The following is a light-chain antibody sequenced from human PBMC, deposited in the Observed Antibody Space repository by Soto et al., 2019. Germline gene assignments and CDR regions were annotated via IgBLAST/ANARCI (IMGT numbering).Light chain of an antibody. Sequence: TQSPSTLSASVGDRFTITCRASQSVSSRLAWYQQKPGQAPRLLIYGASSRATGIPDRFSGGGSGTDFTLTISRLEPEDFAVFYCQQYGNTPWTFGQGTKVDIK. CDR3: QQYGNTPWT. CDR2: GAS. CDR1: QSVSSR. V-gene: IGKV3-20*01. J-gene: IGKJ1*01.